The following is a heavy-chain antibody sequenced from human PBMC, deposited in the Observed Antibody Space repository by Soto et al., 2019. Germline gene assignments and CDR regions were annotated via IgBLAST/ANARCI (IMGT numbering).Heavy chain of an antibody. Sequence: GESLKISCKGSGYSFTSYWIGWVRQMPGKGLEWMGIIYPGDSDTRYSPSFQGQVTISADKSISTAYLQRSSLKASDTAKHYCARPLLPYSSGYTRFDYWGQGTLVTVSS. CDR2: IYPGDSDT. CDR3: ARPLLPYSSGYTRFDY. D-gene: IGHD6-19*01. V-gene: IGHV5-51*01. J-gene: IGHJ4*02. CDR1: GYSFTSYW.